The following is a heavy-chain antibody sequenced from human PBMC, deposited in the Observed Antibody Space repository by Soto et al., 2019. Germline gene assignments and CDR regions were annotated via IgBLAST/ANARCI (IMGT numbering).Heavy chain of an antibody. J-gene: IGHJ6*02. CDR2: ISSSSSYT. CDR3: ARVHYGGNPENYYYYGMDV. CDR1: GFTFSDYY. Sequence: QVQLVESGGGLVKPGGSLRLSCAASGFTFSDYYMSWIRQAPGKGLEWVSYISSSSSYTNYEDSVKGRFTISRDNAKNSLYLQMNSLRAEDTAVYYCARVHYGGNPENYYYYGMDVWGQGATVTVSS. D-gene: IGHD4-17*01. V-gene: IGHV3-11*06.